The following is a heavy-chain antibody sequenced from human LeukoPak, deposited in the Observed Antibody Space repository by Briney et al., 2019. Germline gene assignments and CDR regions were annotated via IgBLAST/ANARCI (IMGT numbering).Heavy chain of an antibody. V-gene: IGHV1-2*02. D-gene: IGHD5-18*01. CDR2: INPNSGVT. CDR3: GRVPRRGYSYDWSN. J-gene: IGHJ4*02. Sequence: ASVNIPCKASGYTCTGYYMHWARQAPAQGLAWMGWINPNSGVTNYTHKFQGTLTMSRDTSISTAYMELSRLRSDDTVVYYGGRVPRRGYSYDWSNWGQGTLVTVSS. CDR1: GYTCTGYY.